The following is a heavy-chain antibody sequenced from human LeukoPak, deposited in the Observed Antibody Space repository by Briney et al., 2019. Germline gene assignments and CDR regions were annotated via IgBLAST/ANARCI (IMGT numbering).Heavy chain of an antibody. V-gene: IGHV1-46*01. J-gene: IGHJ4*02. CDR2: INPTGGST. D-gene: IGHD1-14*01. CDR3: ARDIGPRVDRGYFDY. CDR1: GYTFPSYF. Sequence: ASVKVSCRASGYTFPSYFMHWVRQAPGQGLEWMGIINPTGGSTTYAQKFQGRVTMTRDTSTSTVYMELSSLRSEDTAVYYCARDIGPRVDRGYFDYWGQGTLVTVSS.